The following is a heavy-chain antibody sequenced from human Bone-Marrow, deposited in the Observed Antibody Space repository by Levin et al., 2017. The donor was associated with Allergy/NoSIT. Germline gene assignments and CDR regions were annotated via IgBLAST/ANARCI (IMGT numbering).Heavy chain of an antibody. CDR2: INPNSGGT. D-gene: IGHD2-15*01. V-gene: IGHV1-2*02. Sequence: GESLKISCNASGYSFGDYYMHWVRQAPGQGLEWMGWINPNSGGTYFAQKFHGRVTLTSDTSISTAYMELSSLRSDDTAVYYCARWGGYCAYTTCPGFDPWGQGTLVTVSS. CDR1: GYSFGDYY. CDR3: ARWGGYCAYTTCPGFDP. J-gene: IGHJ5*02.